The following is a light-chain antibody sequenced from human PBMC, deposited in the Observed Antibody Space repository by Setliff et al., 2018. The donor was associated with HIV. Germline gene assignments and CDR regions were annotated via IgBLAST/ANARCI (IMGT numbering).Light chain of an antibody. J-gene: IGLJ1*01. CDR3: SSYTSSSTYV. Sequence: QSALAQPASVSGSPGQSITISCTGTSSDVGGYNYVSWYQQHPGKAPKLMIYDVSKWPSGVSNRFSGSKSGNTASLTISGLQTEDEADYYRSSYTSSSTYVFGTGTKVTVL. CDR1: SSDVGGYNY. CDR2: DVS. V-gene: IGLV2-14*01.